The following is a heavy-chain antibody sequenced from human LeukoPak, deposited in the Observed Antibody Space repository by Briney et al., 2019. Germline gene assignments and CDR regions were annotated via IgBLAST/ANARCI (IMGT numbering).Heavy chain of an antibody. J-gene: IGHJ5*02. CDR3: ARDEGGWFDP. CDR1: GFTFSSYA. CDR2: ISYDGSNK. V-gene: IGHV3-30*01. Sequence: GGSLRLSCAASGFTFSSYAMHWVRQAPGKGLEWVAVISYDGSNKYYADSVKGRFTISRDNSKNTLYLQMNSLRAEDTAAYYCARDEGGWFDPWGQGTLVTVSS.